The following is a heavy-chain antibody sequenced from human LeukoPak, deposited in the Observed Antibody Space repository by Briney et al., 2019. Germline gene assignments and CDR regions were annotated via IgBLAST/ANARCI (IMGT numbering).Heavy chain of an antibody. Sequence: GRSLRLSCAASGFTFSSYAMHWVRQAPGKGLEWVAVISYDGSNKYYADSVKGRFTISRDNSKNTLYLQMNSLRAEDTAVHYCARGLGYCSSTSCYYSYFDYWGQGTLVTVSS. CDR3: ARGLGYCSSTSCYYSYFDY. D-gene: IGHD2-2*01. J-gene: IGHJ4*02. V-gene: IGHV3-30-3*01. CDR2: ISYDGSNK. CDR1: GFTFSSYA.